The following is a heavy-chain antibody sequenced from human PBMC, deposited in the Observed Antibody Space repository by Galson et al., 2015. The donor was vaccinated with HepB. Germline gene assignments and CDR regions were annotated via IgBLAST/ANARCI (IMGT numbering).Heavy chain of an antibody. V-gene: IGHV3-11*04. D-gene: IGHD1/OR15-1a*01. CDR3: ARDAAPWLRLEQSYGMDV. J-gene: IGHJ6*02. CDR2: ISSSGSTI. Sequence: SLRLSCAASGFTFSDYYMSWIRQAPGKGLEWVSYISSSGSTIYYADSVKGRFTISRDNSKNTLYLQMNSLRAEDTAAYYCARDAAPWLRLEQSYGMDVWGQGTTVTVSS. CDR1: GFTFSDYY.